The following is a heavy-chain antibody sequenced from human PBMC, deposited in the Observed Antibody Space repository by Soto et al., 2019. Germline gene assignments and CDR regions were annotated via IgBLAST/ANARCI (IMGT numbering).Heavy chain of an antibody. CDR3: AKGEYAMVRGVIIPYYYYYGMDV. CDR1: GFTFSSYA. D-gene: IGHD3-10*01. Sequence: PGGSLRLSCAASGFTFSSYAMSWVRQAPGKGLEWVSAISGSGGSTYYADSVKGRFTISRDNSKNTLYLQMNSLRAEDTAVYYCAKGEYAMVRGVIIPYYYYYGMDVWGQGTTVTVSS. V-gene: IGHV3-23*01. J-gene: IGHJ6*02. CDR2: ISGSGGST.